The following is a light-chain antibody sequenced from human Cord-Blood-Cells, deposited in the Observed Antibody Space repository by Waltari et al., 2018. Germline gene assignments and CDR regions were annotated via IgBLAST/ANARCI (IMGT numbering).Light chain of an antibody. Sequence: EIVLTQSPATLSLSPGERATLSGRASQSVSSYLAWYQQKPGQAPRLLIYDASNRATGIPARFSGSGSGTDFTLTISSREPEDFAVYYCQQRSNWPLTFGGGTKVEIK. CDR2: DAS. CDR3: QQRSNWPLT. CDR1: QSVSSY. J-gene: IGKJ4*01. V-gene: IGKV3-11*01.